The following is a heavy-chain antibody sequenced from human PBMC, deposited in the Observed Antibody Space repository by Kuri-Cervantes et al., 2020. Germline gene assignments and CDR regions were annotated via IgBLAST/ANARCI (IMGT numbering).Heavy chain of an antibody. J-gene: IGHJ4*02. Sequence: GGSLRLSCVGSGFTFSSYWMSWVRQAPGKGLEWVANIKQDGSEKYYVGSVKGRFTVSRDNAKNSIYLQMNSLRAEDTAVYYCARGLLVVYAIDHWGQGTLVTVSS. CDR2: IKQDGSEK. CDR1: GFTFSSYW. V-gene: IGHV3-7*01. CDR3: ARGLLVVYAIDH. D-gene: IGHD2-8*02.